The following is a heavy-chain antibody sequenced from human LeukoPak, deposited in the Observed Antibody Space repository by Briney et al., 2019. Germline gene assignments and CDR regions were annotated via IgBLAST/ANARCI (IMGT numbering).Heavy chain of an antibody. CDR1: GGSFSGYY. J-gene: IGHJ6*04. V-gene: IGHV4-34*01. CDR2: INHSGST. Sequence: SETLSLTCAVYGGSFSGYYWSWIRQPPGKGLEWIGEINHSGSTNYNPSLKSRVTISVDTSKNQFSLKLSSVTAADTAVYYCAKGKHRLFRELIRRKYYYYGKDVWGKGTTVTVSS. CDR3: AKGKHRLFRELIRRKYYYYGKDV. D-gene: IGHD3-10*02.